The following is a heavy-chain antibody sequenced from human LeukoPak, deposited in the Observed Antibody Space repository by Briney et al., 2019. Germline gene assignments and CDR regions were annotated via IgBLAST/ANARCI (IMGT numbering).Heavy chain of an antibody. V-gene: IGHV3-23*01. CDR3: AKGERFLEWLLSHPLDY. D-gene: IGHD3-3*01. CDR1: GFTFSSYA. J-gene: IGHJ4*02. Sequence: HPGGSLRLSCAASGFTFSSYAMSWVRQAPGKGLEWVSAISGSGGSTYYADSVKGRFTISRDNSKNTLYLQMNSLRAEDTAVYYCAKGERFLEWLLSHPLDYWGQGTLVTVSS. CDR2: ISGSGGST.